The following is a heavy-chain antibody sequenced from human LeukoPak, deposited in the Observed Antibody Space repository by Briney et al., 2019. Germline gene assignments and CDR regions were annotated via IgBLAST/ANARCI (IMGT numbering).Heavy chain of an antibody. J-gene: IGHJ4*02. Sequence: SETLSLTCTVSGGSISSGDYYWSWIRQPPGKGLEWIEYIYYSGSTYYNPSLKSRVTISLDTSKNQFSLKLSSVTAADTAVYYCARAALLGNKDYFDYWGQGSLVTVSS. CDR2: IYYSGST. CDR3: ARAALLGNKDYFDY. V-gene: IGHV4-30-4*01. CDR1: GGSISSGDYY. D-gene: IGHD2/OR15-2a*01.